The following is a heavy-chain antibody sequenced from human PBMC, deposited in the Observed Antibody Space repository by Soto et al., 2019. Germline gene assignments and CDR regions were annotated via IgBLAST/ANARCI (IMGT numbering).Heavy chain of an antibody. Sequence: GGSLRLSCAASGFTVSSNYMSWVRQAPGKGLEWVSVIYSGGSTYYADSVKGRFTISRDNSKNTLYLQMNSLRAEDTAVYYCARDLFRGYCSGGSCYSLYYYYYMDVWGKGTTVTVSS. CDR3: ARDLFRGYCSGGSCYSLYYYYYMDV. D-gene: IGHD2-15*01. J-gene: IGHJ6*03. CDR1: GFTVSSNY. CDR2: IYSGGST. V-gene: IGHV3-66*01.